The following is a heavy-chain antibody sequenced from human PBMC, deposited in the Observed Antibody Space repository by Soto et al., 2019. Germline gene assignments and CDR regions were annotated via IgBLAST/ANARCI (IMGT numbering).Heavy chain of an antibody. Sequence: PGGYLRLSCAASGFTFPSYAMSWVRQDQGKGLEWVSAISGSGGSTYYADSVKGRFTISRDNSKNTLYLQMNSLRAEDTAVYYCANTNSVAPYYYYYYMDVWGKGTTVTVSS. V-gene: IGHV3-23*01. D-gene: IGHD2-8*01. CDR3: ANTNSVAPYYYYYYMDV. J-gene: IGHJ6*03. CDR2: ISGSGGST. CDR1: GFTFPSYA.